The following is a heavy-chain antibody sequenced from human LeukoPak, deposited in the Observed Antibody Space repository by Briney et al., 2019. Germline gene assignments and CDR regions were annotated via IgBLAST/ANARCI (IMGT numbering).Heavy chain of an antibody. CDR1: GFTFSTYA. J-gene: IGHJ4*02. CDR2: ITGNGGTT. CDR3: ANDLGWIQLNLG. V-gene: IGHV3-23*01. D-gene: IGHD5-18*01. Sequence: PGGSLRLPCAASGFTFSTYAMSWVRQAPGKGLEWVSGITGNGGTTYYADSVKGRFTISRDNSRNTVYLQMNSLRAEDTAVYYCANDLGWIQLNLGRGQGTLVTVSS.